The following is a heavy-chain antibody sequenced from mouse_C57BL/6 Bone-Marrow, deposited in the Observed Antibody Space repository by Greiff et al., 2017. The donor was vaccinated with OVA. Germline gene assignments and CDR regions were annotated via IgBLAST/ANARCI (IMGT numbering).Heavy chain of an antibody. CDR1: GYTFTNYW. V-gene: IGHV1-63*01. Sequence: VQLQQSGAELVRPGTSVKMSCKASGYTFTNYWIGWAKQRPGHGLEWIGDLYPGGGYTNYNEKFKGKATLTADKSSSTAYMQISSLTSEDSTIYNCARGGIGLRRPNAMDYWGQGTSVTVSS. CDR2: LYPGGGYT. J-gene: IGHJ4*01. D-gene: IGHD2-4*01. CDR3: ARGGIGLRRPNAMDY.